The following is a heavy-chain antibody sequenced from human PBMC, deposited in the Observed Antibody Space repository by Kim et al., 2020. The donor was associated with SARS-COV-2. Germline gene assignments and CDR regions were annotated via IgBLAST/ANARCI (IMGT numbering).Heavy chain of an antibody. V-gene: IGHV4-39*01. CDR2: ISDSGST. D-gene: IGHD6-19*01. Sequence: SETLSLTCTVSGDSISSSSSYWGWIRQPPGKGLEWIESISDSGSTFNNPSLKSRVTISVVRCKNQFSLKLSSVTAADTAVYYCARHVPNSSGRFDYWGQG. CDR1: GDSISSSSSY. CDR3: ARHVPNSSGRFDY. J-gene: IGHJ4*02.